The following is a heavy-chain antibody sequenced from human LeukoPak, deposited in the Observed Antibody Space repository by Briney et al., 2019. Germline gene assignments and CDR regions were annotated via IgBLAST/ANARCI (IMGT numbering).Heavy chain of an antibody. D-gene: IGHD6-6*01. CDR2: IKSKTDGGTT. CDR1: GFTFSDAW. Sequence: GGSLRPPCAASGFTFSDAWMRWVRQAPGKGLEWVGRIKSKTDGGTTDYAAPVKGRFTISRDDSKNTLYLQMNSLKTEDTAVYYCTTDSSVYYYYYMDVWGKGTTVTVSS. J-gene: IGHJ6*03. V-gene: IGHV3-15*01. CDR3: TTDSSVYYYYYMDV.